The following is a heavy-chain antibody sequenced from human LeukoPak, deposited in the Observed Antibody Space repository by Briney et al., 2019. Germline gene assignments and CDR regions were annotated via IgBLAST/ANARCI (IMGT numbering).Heavy chain of an antibody. Sequence: SETLSLTCAVYGGSFSGYYWSWIRQPPGKGLEWIGEINHSGSTNYNPSLKSRVTISVDTSKNQFSLKLSSVTAADTAVYYCARGPRYSSSPRYYYGMDVWGQGTTVTVSS. J-gene: IGHJ6*02. V-gene: IGHV4-34*01. CDR3: ARGPRYSSSPRYYYGMDV. CDR1: GGSFSGYY. D-gene: IGHD6-6*01. CDR2: INHSGST.